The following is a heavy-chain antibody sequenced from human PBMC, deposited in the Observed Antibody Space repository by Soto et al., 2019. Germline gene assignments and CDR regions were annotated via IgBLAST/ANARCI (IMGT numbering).Heavy chain of an antibody. Sequence: SETLSLTCAVSGGSISSGDYSWNWIRQPPGKGLEWIWYIYYGGSTYYNPSLQSRVTMSVDRSRNQFSLKLNSVTAADTAVYDWARVGREYDNSAPVDYWGQGTLVTGSS. CDR3: ARVGREYDNSAPVDY. J-gene: IGHJ4*02. D-gene: IGHD3-22*01. CDR2: IYYGGST. CDR1: GGSISSGDYS. V-gene: IGHV4-30-2*01.